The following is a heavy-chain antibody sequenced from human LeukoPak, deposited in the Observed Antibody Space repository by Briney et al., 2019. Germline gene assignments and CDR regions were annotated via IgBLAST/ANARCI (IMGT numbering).Heavy chain of an antibody. CDR3: ARVDTYYYGSDDY. J-gene: IGHJ4*02. D-gene: IGHD3-10*01. V-gene: IGHV3-21*01. CDR2: IIISSSYI. Sequence: GGSLRVSCAASGFTFSSYSMNWVRQAPGKGLEWVSSIIISSSYIYYADSVKGRFTISRDNAKNSLYLQMNSLRAEDTAVYYCARVDTYYYGSDDYWGQGTLVTVSS. CDR1: GFTFSSYS.